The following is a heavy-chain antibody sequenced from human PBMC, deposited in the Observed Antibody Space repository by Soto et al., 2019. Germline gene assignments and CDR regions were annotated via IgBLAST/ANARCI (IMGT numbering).Heavy chain of an antibody. J-gene: IGHJ6*02. CDR2: INAGNGNT. CDR3: ARRYSNYAWGYYYYGMDV. CDR1: GYTFTSYA. V-gene: IGHV1-3*01. D-gene: IGHD4-4*01. Sequence: VASVKVSCKASGYTFTSYAMHWVRQAPGQRLEWMGWINAGNGNTKYSQKFQGRVTITRDTSASTAYMELSSLRSEDTAVYYCARRYSNYAWGYYYYGMDVWGQGTTVTVSS.